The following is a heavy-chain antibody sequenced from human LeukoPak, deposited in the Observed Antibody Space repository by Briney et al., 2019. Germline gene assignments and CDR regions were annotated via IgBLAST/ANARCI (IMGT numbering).Heavy chain of an antibody. CDR1: GFTFSSYS. V-gene: IGHV3-21*01. Sequence: SGGSLRLSCAASGFTFSSYSMNWVRQAPGKGMEWVSSISSSSSYIYYADSVKGRFTISRDNAKHSLYLQMNSLRAEDTAVYYCARDIEGPAVVAATPFDYWGQGTLVTVSS. D-gene: IGHD2-15*01. J-gene: IGHJ4*02. CDR2: ISSSSSYI. CDR3: ARDIEGPAVVAATPFDY.